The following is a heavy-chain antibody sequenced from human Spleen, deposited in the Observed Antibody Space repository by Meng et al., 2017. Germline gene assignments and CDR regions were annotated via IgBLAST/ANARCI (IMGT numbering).Heavy chain of an antibody. J-gene: IGHJ3*02. D-gene: IGHD3-22*01. CDR3: ARASITMIVVVITGPGAFDI. CDR1: GFTFSDNW. Sequence: GGSLRLSCAVSGFTFSDNWMTWVRQAPGKGLEWVAKMNQDGSEKYYVNSVEGRFTISRDNAENSLYLQMNSLTVENTAVYYCARASITMIVVVITGPGAFDIWGQGTMVTVSS. V-gene: IGHV3-7*01. CDR2: MNQDGSEK.